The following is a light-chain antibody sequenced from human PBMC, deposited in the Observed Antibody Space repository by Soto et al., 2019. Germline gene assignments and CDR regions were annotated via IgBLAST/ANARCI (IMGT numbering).Light chain of an antibody. CDR3: QQYGSSPRT. CDR1: QSVSSSY. Sequence: DIVVTQSPGTLTLSLGERDTLSCRASQSVSSSYLAWYQQKPGQAPRLLIYGASSRATGIPDRFSGSGSGTDFTLTISRLEPEDFAVYYCQQYGSSPRTFGQGTKVDIK. CDR2: GAS. V-gene: IGKV3-20*01. J-gene: IGKJ1*01.